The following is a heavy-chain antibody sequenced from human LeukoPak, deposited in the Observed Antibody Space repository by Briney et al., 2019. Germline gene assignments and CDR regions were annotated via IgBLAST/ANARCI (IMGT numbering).Heavy chain of an antibody. J-gene: IGHJ4*02. Sequence: PGGSLRLSCAASGFTFSTYAMTWIRQPPGKGLEWIGEINHSGSTNYIPSLKSRVTISVDTSKNQFSLKLSSVTAADTAVYYCARGNLYYFDSSGYYFKFDYWGQGTLVTVSS. D-gene: IGHD3-22*01. CDR2: INHSGST. V-gene: IGHV4-34*01. CDR3: ARGNLYYFDSSGYYFKFDY. CDR1: GFTFSTYA.